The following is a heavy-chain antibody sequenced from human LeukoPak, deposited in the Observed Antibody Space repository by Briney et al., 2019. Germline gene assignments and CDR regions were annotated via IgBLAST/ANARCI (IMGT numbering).Heavy chain of an antibody. D-gene: IGHD6-19*01. CDR3: ARAGGIAVAVYSHFQH. V-gene: IGHV1-18*01. CDR1: GYTFTSYG. Sequence: ASVKVSCKASGYTFTSYGISWVRQAPGQGLEWMGWISAYNGNTNYAQKLQGRVTMTTDTSTSTAYMELRSLRSDDTAVYYCARAGGIAVAVYSHFQHWGQGTLVTVSS. CDR2: ISAYNGNT. J-gene: IGHJ1*01.